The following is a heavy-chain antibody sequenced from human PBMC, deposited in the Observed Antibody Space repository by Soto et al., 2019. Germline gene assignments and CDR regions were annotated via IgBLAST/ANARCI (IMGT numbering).Heavy chain of an antibody. V-gene: IGHV3-21*01. CDR2: ISSTSIYI. Sequence: EVQLVESGGGLVKPGGSLRLSCAASGFTFSDYSMKWVRQAPGKGLEWVSSISSTSIYIFYADSVKGRFTISKDNAKNPLYLQMDRLRTEDTAVYYCARVAVGHTYLFDYWGQGTLVTVSS. D-gene: IGHD1-26*01. CDR3: ARVAVGHTYLFDY. CDR1: GFTFSDYS. J-gene: IGHJ4*02.